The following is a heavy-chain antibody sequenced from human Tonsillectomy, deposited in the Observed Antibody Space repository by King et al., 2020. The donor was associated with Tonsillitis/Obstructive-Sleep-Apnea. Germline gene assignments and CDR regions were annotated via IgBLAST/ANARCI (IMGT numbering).Heavy chain of an antibody. D-gene: IGHD6-6*01. V-gene: IGHV3-48*03. CDR3: ARDRSRSSSSDWFDP. CDR2: ISSSGSTI. Sequence: VQLVESGGGLVQPGGSLRLSCAASGFTFSSYEMNWVRQAPGKGLEWLSYISSSGSTIYYADSVKGRFTISSDKAKNSLYLQMNSLRAEGTAVYYCARDRSRSSSSDWFDPWGQGTLVTVSS. CDR1: GFTFSSYE. J-gene: IGHJ5*02.